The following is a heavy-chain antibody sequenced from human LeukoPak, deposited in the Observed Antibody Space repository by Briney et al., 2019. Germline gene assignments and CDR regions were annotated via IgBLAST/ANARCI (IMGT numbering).Heavy chain of an antibody. Sequence: SQTLSLTCAVYGASFSGYYWSWIRQPPGKGLEWIGEINHSGSTNYNPSLKSRVTISVDTSKNQFSLKLSSVTAADTAVYYCARGYSSSSAGGFDYWGQGTLVTVSS. J-gene: IGHJ4*02. V-gene: IGHV4-34*01. D-gene: IGHD6-6*01. CDR3: ARGYSSSSAGGFDY. CDR1: GASFSGYY. CDR2: INHSGST.